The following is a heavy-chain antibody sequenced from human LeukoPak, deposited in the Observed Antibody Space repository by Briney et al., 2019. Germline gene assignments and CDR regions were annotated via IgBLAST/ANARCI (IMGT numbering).Heavy chain of an antibody. CDR3: ARGVTTVTTIGY. V-gene: IGHV1-2*02. Sequence: ASVKVSCKASGYTFSGYYIQWVRQAPGQGLEWMGWINPNSGGTNYAQKFQGRVTMTRDTSISTVYMELSRLRSDDTAVYYCARGVTTVTTIGYWGQGTLVTVSS. J-gene: IGHJ4*02. CDR1: GYTFSGYY. D-gene: IGHD4-17*01. CDR2: INPNSGGT.